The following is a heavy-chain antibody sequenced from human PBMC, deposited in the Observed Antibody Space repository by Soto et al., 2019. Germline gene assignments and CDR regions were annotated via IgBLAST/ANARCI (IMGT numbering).Heavy chain of an antibody. CDR3: ARGGKYYYGSGSYRNYYYGMDV. J-gene: IGHJ6*02. CDR1: GGTFSSYA. V-gene: IGHV1-69*13. D-gene: IGHD3-10*01. CDR2: IIPIFGTA. Sequence: ASVKVSCKASGGTFSSYAISWVRQAPGQGLEWMGGIIPIFGTANYAQKFQGRVTITADESTSTAYMELSSLRSEDTAVYYCARGGKYYYGSGSYRNYYYGMDVWGHGTTVTVSS.